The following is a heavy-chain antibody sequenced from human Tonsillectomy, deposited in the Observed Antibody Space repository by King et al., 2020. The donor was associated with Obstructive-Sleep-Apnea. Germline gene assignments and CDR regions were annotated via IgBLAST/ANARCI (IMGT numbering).Heavy chain of an antibody. V-gene: IGHV3-48*04. Sequence: VQLVESGGGLVQPGGSLRLSCAASGFTFGIYSMNWVRQAPGKGLEWVSYISSSSSTIYYADSVKGRFTISRDNAKNSLYLQMNSLRAEDTAVYYCATGRSNYYYDGSGYYPLDYWGQGTLVTVSS. CDR3: ATGRSNYYYDGSGYYPLDY. CDR2: ISSSSSTI. J-gene: IGHJ4*02. D-gene: IGHD3-22*01. CDR1: GFTFGIYS.